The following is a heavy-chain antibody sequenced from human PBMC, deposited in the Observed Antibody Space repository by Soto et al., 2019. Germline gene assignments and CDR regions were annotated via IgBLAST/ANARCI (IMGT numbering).Heavy chain of an antibody. CDR3: ARDRCGGDCYSFDY. J-gene: IGHJ4*02. V-gene: IGHV3-9*01. D-gene: IGHD2-21*02. CDR2: VSWNSGSI. CDR1: GFIFDNHA. Sequence: LGGSLRLSCAASGFIFDNHAMNWVRQAPGKGLEWVAGVSWNSGSIDYADSVKGRFTISRDNAKNSLYLQMNSLRAEDTAFYYCARDRCGGDCYSFDYWGQGTLVTVSS.